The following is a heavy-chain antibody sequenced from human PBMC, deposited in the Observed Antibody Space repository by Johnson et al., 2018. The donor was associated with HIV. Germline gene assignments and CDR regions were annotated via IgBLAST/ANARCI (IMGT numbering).Heavy chain of an antibody. V-gene: IGHV3-30-3*01. D-gene: IGHD6-19*01. CDR1: GFTFSSYA. CDR3: ARDNGAVAGPEGAFDI. J-gene: IGHJ3*02. CDR2: ISYDGSNK. Sequence: HVQLVESGGGVVQPGRSLRLSCAASGFTFSSYAMHWVRQAPGKGLEWVAVISYDGSNKYYADSVKGRFTISRDNSKNTLYLQMNSLRAEDTAVYYCARDNGAVAGPEGAFDIWGQGTMVIVSS.